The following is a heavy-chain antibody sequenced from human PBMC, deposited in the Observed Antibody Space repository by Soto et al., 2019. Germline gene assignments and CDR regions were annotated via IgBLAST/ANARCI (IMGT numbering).Heavy chain of an antibody. CDR3: GLWGSYRYGDYYGMDV. CDR2: IIPIFGTA. CDR1: GGTFSRHA. D-gene: IGHD3-16*02. J-gene: IGHJ6*02. Sequence: QVQLVQSGAEVRKPGSSVKVSCKASGGTFSRHAISWVRQAPGQGLEWMGGIIPIFGTANHAQKFQGRVTIIADESTSTVYMELSSLRSEDTAMYYCGLWGSYRYGDYYGMDVWGQGTTVTVSS. V-gene: IGHV1-69*01.